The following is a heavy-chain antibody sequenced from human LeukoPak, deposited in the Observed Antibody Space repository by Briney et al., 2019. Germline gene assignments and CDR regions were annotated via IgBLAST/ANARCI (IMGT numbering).Heavy chain of an antibody. CDR3: AKQSYGHYYFDY. J-gene: IGHJ4*02. CDR1: GCTFDDYT. D-gene: IGHD5-18*01. V-gene: IGHV3-43*01. CDR2: ISWDGGST. Sequence: GGSLRLSCAASGCTFDDYTMHWVRQAPGKGLEWVSLISWDGGSTYYADSVKGRFTISRDNSKNPLYLQMNSLRTEDTALYYCAKQSYGHYYFDYWGQGTLVTVSS.